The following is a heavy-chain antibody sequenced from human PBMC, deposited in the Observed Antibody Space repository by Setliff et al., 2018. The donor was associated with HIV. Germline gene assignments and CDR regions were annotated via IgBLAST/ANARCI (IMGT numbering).Heavy chain of an antibody. V-gene: IGHV5-51*01. CDR2: IYPGDSDT. D-gene: IGHD2-21*02. Sequence: GASLKISCKGAGYSFTRNWIGWVRQMPGKGLEWMGIIYPGDSDTRYSPSFQGQVTISADRSISTAYLQWRSLKASDTAMYYCARQGEVTAVAPFNNFYMDVWGKGTAVTVSS. CDR1: GYSFTRNW. CDR3: ARQGEVTAVAPFNNFYMDV. J-gene: IGHJ6*03.